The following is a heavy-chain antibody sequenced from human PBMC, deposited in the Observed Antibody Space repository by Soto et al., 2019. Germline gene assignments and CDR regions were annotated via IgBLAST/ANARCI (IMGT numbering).Heavy chain of an antibody. D-gene: IGHD2-2*02. CDR1: GGSFSGYY. Sequence: QVQLQQWGAGLMKPSETLSLTCAVYGGSFSGYYWSWIRQPPGKGLEWIGEINHSGSTNYNPSLKSRVTISVDTSKNQFSLKLSSVTAADTAVYYCARAGSSTSCYNRWGQGTLVTVSS. V-gene: IGHV4-34*01. CDR2: INHSGST. CDR3: ARAGSSTSCYNR. J-gene: IGHJ4*02.